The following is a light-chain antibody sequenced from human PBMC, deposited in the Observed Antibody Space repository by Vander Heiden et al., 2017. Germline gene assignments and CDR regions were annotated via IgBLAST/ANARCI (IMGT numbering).Light chain of an antibody. CDR2: RDN. CDR1: SSNIGSNY. CDR3: AAWDDSLRGPL. Sequence: QSVLTQPPSASATPGHRVTISCSGSSSNIGSNYVHWYQQFPGTAPKLLMYRDNQRPSGVPDRFSGSRSGTSASLAISGLRSEDEADYFCAAWDDSLRGPLFGGGTKLTVL. V-gene: IGLV1-47*01. J-gene: IGLJ3*02.